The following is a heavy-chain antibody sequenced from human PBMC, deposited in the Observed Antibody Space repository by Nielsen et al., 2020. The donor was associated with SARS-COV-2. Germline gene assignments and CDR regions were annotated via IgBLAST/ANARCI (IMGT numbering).Heavy chain of an antibody. CDR3: ARERFEAAGYSSSWHFDY. Sequence: GSLRLSCTVSGDSSSNNYWTWIRQSPGEGLEWIGFIHDSGTTTYSPSLRGRITLSLDTSKNQFSLTLSSVTAADTAVYYCARERFEAAGYSSSWHFDYWGQGTLVTVSS. D-gene: IGHD6-13*01. J-gene: IGHJ4*02. CDR1: GDSSSNNY. CDR2: IHDSGTT. V-gene: IGHV4-59*01.